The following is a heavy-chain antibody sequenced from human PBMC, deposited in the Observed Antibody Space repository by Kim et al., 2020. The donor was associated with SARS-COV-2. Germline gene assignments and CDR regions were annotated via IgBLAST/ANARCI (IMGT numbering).Heavy chain of an antibody. Sequence: SETLSLTCSVSGASISSNSYYWGWLRQPPGKGLEWIGAVYFSGSTYYNPSLRSRVTMSADTSKNQFSLNLSSVTAADTAVYYCARLQYYYETSGYTPDYWGQGTLVTVSS. D-gene: IGHD3-22*01. CDR1: GASISSNSYY. CDR2: VYFSGST. V-gene: IGHV4-39*01. J-gene: IGHJ4*02. CDR3: ARLQYYYETSGYTPDY.